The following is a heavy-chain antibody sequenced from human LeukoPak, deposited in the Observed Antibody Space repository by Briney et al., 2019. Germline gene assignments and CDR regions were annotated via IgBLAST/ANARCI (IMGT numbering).Heavy chain of an antibody. CDR2: IIPILDIA. CDR1: GGTFSSYA. Sequence: LVKVSCKASGGTFSSYAISWVRQAPGQGLEWMGKIIPILDIANYAQKFQGRVTITADKSTSTAYMELSSLRSEDTAVYYCARRLRLGESYGMDVWGQGTTVTVSS. D-gene: IGHD3-16*01. V-gene: IGHV1-69*04. CDR3: ARRLRLGESYGMDV. J-gene: IGHJ6*02.